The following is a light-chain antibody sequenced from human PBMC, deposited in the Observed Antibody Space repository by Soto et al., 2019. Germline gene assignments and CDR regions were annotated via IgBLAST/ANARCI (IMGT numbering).Light chain of an antibody. CDR3: QSYDSTLSDRYV. CDR2: GNS. V-gene: IGLV1-40*01. CDR1: SSSIGAGYD. Sequence: QSVLTQPPSVSGAPGQRVTISCTGSSSSIGAGYDVHWYQQRPGTAPKLLIFGNSNRPSGVPDRFSGSKSGNSASLTITGLQAEDEGDYYCQSYDSTLSDRYVFGSGTKVTVL. J-gene: IGLJ1*01.